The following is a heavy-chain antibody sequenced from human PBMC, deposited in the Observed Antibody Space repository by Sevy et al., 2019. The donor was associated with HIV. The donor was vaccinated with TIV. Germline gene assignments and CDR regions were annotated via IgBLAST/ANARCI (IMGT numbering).Heavy chain of an antibody. CDR2: MNPNSGNT. Sequence: ASVKVSCKASGYTFTSYDINWVRQATGQGLEWMGWMNPNSGNTGYAQKFQGRVTMTRNNSISTAYMELSSLRSEDTAVYYCARVSGTHNWFDPWGQGTLVTVSS. CDR1: GYTFTSYD. J-gene: IGHJ5*02. D-gene: IGHD1-7*01. CDR3: ARVSGTHNWFDP. V-gene: IGHV1-8*01.